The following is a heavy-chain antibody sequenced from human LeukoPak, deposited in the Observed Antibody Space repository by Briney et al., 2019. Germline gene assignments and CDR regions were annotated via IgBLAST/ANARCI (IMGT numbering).Heavy chain of an antibody. CDR2: IWYDGSNK. CDR3: ARGSRYCSSTSCDDAFDI. J-gene: IGHJ3*02. CDR1: GFTFSSYG. D-gene: IGHD2-2*01. Sequence: PGGSLRLSCAASGFTFSSYGMPWVRQAPGKGLEWVAVIWYDGSNKYDADSVKGRFTISRDNSKNTLYLQMNSLRAEDTAVYYCARGSRYCSSTSCDDAFDIWGQGTMVTVSS. V-gene: IGHV3-33*01.